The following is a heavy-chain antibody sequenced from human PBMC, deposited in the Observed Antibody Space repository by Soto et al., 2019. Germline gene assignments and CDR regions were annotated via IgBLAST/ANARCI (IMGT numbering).Heavy chain of an antibody. V-gene: IGHV4-31*03. J-gene: IGHJ6*02. D-gene: IGHD3-16*01. CDR3: ARDLPSWGYYGMDV. CDR2: IYYSGST. CDR1: GGSISSGGYY. Sequence: QVQLQESGPGLVKPSQTLSLTCTVSGGSISSGGYYWSWIRQHPGKGLEWIGYIYYSGSTYYNPSLKSRFTISVDTSKNQFCLKLSSVTAADTAVYYCARDLPSWGYYGMDVWGQGTTVTVSS.